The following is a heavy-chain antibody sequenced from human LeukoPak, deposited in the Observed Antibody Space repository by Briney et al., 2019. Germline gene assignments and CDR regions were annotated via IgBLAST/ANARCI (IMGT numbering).Heavy chain of an antibody. Sequence: GASVKVSCKASGYTFTSYDINWVRQATGQGLEWMGWMNPNSGNTGYAQKFQGRVTMTRNTSISTAYMELSSLRSEDTAVYYCARESKSNVDIVATITGQLDYWGQGTLVTVSS. D-gene: IGHD5-12*01. CDR2: MNPNSGNT. CDR1: GYTFTSYD. V-gene: IGHV1-8*01. J-gene: IGHJ4*02. CDR3: ARESKSNVDIVATITGQLDY.